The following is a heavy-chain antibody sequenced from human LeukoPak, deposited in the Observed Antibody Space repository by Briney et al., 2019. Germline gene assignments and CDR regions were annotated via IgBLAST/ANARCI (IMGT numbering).Heavy chain of an antibody. J-gene: IGHJ4*02. Sequence: GGSLRLSCAASGFTFSSYGMSWVRQAPGKGLEWVSAISGSGGSTYYADSVKGRFTISRDNSKNTLYLQMNSLRAEDTAVYYCATWGYGSGSYYVVDYWGQGTLVTVSS. CDR3: ATWGYGSGSYYVVDY. D-gene: IGHD3-10*01. CDR1: GFTFSSYG. V-gene: IGHV3-23*01. CDR2: ISGSGGST.